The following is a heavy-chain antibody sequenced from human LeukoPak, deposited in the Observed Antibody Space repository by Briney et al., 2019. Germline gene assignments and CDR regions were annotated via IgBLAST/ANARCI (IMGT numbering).Heavy chain of an antibody. V-gene: IGHV3-21*01. CDR1: RFTFSSYS. CDR2: ISSSSSYI. J-gene: IGHJ5*02. Sequence: AGGSLRLSCAASRFTFSSYSMNWVRQAPGKGLEWVSSISSSSSYIYYADSVKGRFTISRDNAKNSLYLQMNSLRPEDTAVYYCAKEGSIAAAGDNWFDPWGQGSLVTVSS. CDR3: AKEGSIAAAGDNWFDP. D-gene: IGHD6-13*01.